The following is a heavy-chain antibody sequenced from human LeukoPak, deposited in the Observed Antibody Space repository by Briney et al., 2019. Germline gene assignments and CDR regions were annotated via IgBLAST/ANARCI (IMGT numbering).Heavy chain of an antibody. Sequence: GGPLRLSCAASGFTFDDYGMSWVRQAPGKGLEGVSGINWNGGSTGYADSVKGRFTISRDNAKNSLYLQMNSLRAEDTALYYCARAGIIVVPAAMRGYYYYMDVWGKGTTVTVSS. CDR2: INWNGGST. CDR1: GFTFDDYG. CDR3: ARAGIIVVPAAMRGYYYYMDV. D-gene: IGHD2-2*01. J-gene: IGHJ6*03. V-gene: IGHV3-20*04.